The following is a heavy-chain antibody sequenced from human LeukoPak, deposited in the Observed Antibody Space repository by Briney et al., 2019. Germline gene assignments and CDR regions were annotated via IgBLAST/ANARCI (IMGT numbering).Heavy chain of an antibody. CDR3: ARVYYYDSSGHNWFDP. J-gene: IGHJ5*02. D-gene: IGHD3-22*01. CDR1: GYAFTSYG. Sequence: ASVKVSCKASGYAFTSYGISRVRQAPGQGLEWMGWITGYNANAKYAQNLQGRVTMTTDTSTSTAYMDLRSLRSDDTAVYYCARVYYYDSSGHNWFDPWGQGTLVTVSS. CDR2: ITGYNANA. V-gene: IGHV1-18*01.